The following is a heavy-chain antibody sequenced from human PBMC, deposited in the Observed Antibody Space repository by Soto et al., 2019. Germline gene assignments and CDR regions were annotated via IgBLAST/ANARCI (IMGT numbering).Heavy chain of an antibody. J-gene: IGHJ4*02. CDR2: IIPVFGTT. CDR1: GDTFSGYP. D-gene: IGHD3-10*01. V-gene: IGHV1-69*18. Sequence: QVQLVQSGAELKKPGSSVKVSCKASGDTFSGYPINWVRQAPGEGLEWMGRIIPVFGTTNDAQRFEGRVTFTADESTNTAYMGLSGLLSEVTAVYDCAGDGGFGELNYWGPRTLVTVSS. CDR3: AGDGGFGELNY.